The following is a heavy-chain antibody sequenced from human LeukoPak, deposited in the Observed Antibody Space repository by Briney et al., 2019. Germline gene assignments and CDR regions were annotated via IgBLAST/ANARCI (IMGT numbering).Heavy chain of an antibody. CDR2: ISYDGSNK. V-gene: IGHV3-30*04. J-gene: IGHJ4*02. D-gene: IGHD2-8*01. Sequence: GGSLRLSCAASGFTFSSYAMHWVRQAPGKGLEWVAVISYDGSNKYYADSVKGRFTISRDNSKNTLYLQMNSLRAEDTAVYYCAKDKDIVLMVYAMYFDYWGQGTLVTVSS. CDR1: GFTFSSYA. CDR3: AKDKDIVLMVYAMYFDY.